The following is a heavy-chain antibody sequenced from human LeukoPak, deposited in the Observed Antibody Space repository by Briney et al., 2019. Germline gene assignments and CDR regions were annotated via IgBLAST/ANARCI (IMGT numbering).Heavy chain of an antibody. CDR2: IIPILGIA. J-gene: IGHJ6*03. CDR1: GGTFSSYT. Sequence: ASVKVSCKASGGTFSSYTISWVRQAPGQGLEWMGRIIPILGIANYAQKVQGRVTITADKSTSTAYMELSSLRSEDTAVYYCARDRGTVSSSCDYYYYYMDVWGKGTTVTVSS. V-gene: IGHV1-69*04. CDR3: ARDRGTVSSSCDYYYYYMDV. D-gene: IGHD2-21*01.